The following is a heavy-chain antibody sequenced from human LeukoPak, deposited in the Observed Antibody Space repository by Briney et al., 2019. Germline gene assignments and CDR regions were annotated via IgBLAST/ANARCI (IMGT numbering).Heavy chain of an antibody. Sequence: ASVKASCKASGYTFTGYYMHWVRQAPGQGLEWMGWINPNSGGTNYAQKFQGRVTMTRDTSISTAHMELSSLRSEDTAVYYCARGWIQLWLYPYYYMDVWGKGTTVTVS. J-gene: IGHJ6*03. CDR3: ARGWIQLWLYPYYYMDV. D-gene: IGHD5-18*01. V-gene: IGHV1-2*02. CDR2: INPNSGGT. CDR1: GYTFTGYY.